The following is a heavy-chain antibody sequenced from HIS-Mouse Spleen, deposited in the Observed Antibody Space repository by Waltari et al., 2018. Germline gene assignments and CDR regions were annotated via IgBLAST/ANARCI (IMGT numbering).Heavy chain of an antibody. V-gene: IGHV4-39*07. D-gene: IGHD6-13*01. J-gene: IGHJ2*01. CDR1: GGSISSSSYY. Sequence: QLQLQESGPGLVKPSETLSLTCTVSGGSISSSSYYWGWIRQPPGKGLEWIGSIYYSVSTYANPSLNSRGTISLDTSKNQFSLKLSAVTAADTAVYYCAREIPYSSSWYDWYFDLWGRGTLVTVSS. CDR3: AREIPYSSSWYDWYFDL. CDR2: IYYSVST.